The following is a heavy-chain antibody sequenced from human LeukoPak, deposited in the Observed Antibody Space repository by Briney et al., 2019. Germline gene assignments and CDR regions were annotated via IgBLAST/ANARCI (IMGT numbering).Heavy chain of an antibody. CDR1: GFTFSNYE. Sequence: PGGSLRLSCAASGFTFSNYEMNWVRQAPGKGLEWVSYISSVGSTFYYADYVKGRFTISRDNAKDSVYLQMNSLRAEDTGVYYCARGATVITLFDYWGQGTLVTVSS. CDR3: ARGATVITLFDY. CDR2: ISSVGSTF. V-gene: IGHV3-48*03. D-gene: IGHD4-23*01. J-gene: IGHJ4*02.